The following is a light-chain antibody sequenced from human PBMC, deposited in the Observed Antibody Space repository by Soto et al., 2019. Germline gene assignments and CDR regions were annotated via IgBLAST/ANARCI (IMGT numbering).Light chain of an antibody. CDR3: QQFYDLPIT. CDR1: QDISDV. Sequence: DIQITQSPSALSASVGDRVTITCQASQDISDVLNWYQQQPGKAPKLLIYDASKLQTGVPSRFSGRGSGKDFTFTISSLQPDDSGTYYCQQFYDLPITFGQGTQREIK. V-gene: IGKV1-33*01. CDR2: DAS. J-gene: IGKJ5*01.